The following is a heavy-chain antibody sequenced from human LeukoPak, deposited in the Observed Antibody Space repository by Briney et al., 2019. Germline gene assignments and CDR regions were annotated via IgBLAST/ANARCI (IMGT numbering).Heavy chain of an antibody. CDR1: GFTFSSYG. D-gene: IGHD3-9*01. Sequence: PGGSLRLSCAASGFTFSSYGMHWVRQAPGKGLEWVAFIRYDGSNKYYAGSVKGRFTISRDNSKNTLYLQMNSLRAEDTAVYYCAKRLRYFDWLSPVDYWGQGTLVTVSS. CDR2: IRYDGSNK. V-gene: IGHV3-30*02. J-gene: IGHJ4*02. CDR3: AKRLRYFDWLSPVDY.